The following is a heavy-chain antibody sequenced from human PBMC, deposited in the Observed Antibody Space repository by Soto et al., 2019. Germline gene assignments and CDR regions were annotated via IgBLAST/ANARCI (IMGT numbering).Heavy chain of an antibody. D-gene: IGHD1-7*01. V-gene: IGHV5-10-1*01. CDR3: ARFRSGTTVDYYYTMDV. CDR1: GYSFTNCW. J-gene: IGHJ6*02. CDR2: IDPSDSYT. Sequence: GESLKISCQGSGYSFTNCWINWVRQMPGKCLEWMGRIDPSDSYTDYSPSFQGHVIISTDKSINTAYLQWSSLKASDTAMYYCARFRSGTTVDYYYTMDVWGQGTTVTVSS.